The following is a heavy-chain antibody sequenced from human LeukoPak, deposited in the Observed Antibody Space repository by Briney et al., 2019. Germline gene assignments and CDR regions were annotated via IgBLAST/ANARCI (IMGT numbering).Heavy chain of an antibody. CDR2: LNPSGGRT. Sequence: ASVKVSCKASGYTFTGYYLQWVRQAPGQGLEWMGILNPSGGRTTYAQKFKGRVTMTRDTSTSTVYMELSSLRSEDTAVYYCARDLIVDTVMGLFDYWGQGTLVTVSS. J-gene: IGHJ4*02. D-gene: IGHD5-18*01. V-gene: IGHV1-46*01. CDR1: GYTFTGYY. CDR3: ARDLIVDTVMGLFDY.